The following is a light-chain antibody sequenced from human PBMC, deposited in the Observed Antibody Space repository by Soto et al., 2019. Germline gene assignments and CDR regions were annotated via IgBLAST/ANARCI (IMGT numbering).Light chain of an antibody. CDR2: AAD. CDR1: PSIGSY. CDR3: QQNYDVPYT. Sequence: QLTQSPSLLSASVGDRVTITCRASPSIGSYLNWYQHKPGEAPKRLIFAADTLKSGVPSRFSGSGFNKDFSLTVTSLQPEDFATYYWQQNYDVPYTFGQGTRVEIK. J-gene: IGKJ2*01. V-gene: IGKV1-39*01.